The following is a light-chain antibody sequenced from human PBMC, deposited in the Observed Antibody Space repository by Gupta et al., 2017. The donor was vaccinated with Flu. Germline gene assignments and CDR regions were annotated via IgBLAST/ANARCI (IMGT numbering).Light chain of an antibody. CDR3: VAYTSSTTLV. J-gene: IGLJ1*01. V-gene: IGLV2-14*03. Sequence: SSYIGRYKFVSWYQQHPGKVPKLIIYHVSNRPSGISSRFSGSKSDNTASLTISGLQPEDEADYYCVAYTSSTTLVFGGGTKVTVL. CDR1: SSYIGRYKF. CDR2: HVS.